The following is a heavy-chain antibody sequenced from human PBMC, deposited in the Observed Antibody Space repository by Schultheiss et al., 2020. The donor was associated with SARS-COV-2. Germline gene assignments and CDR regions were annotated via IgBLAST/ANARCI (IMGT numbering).Heavy chain of an antibody. CDR2: IYSSGST. J-gene: IGHJ6*02. Sequence: SETLSLTCTVSGGSISSYYWGWIRQPPGKGLEWIGYIYSSGSTNYNPSLKSRVTISVDKSKNQFSLKLSSVTAADTAVYYCARDSSSWYFESDYYYYGMDVWGQGTTVTVSS. V-gene: IGHV4-59*12. CDR3: ARDSSSWYFESDYYYYGMDV. CDR1: GGSISSYY. D-gene: IGHD6-13*01.